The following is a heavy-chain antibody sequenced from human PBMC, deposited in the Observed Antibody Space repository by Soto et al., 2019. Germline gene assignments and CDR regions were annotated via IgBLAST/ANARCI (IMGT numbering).Heavy chain of an antibody. Sequence: GGSLRLSCAASGFTFSDYYMSLIREAPGKGLEGVSYISSSSSYTNYADSVKGRFTISRDNAKNSLYLQMNSLRAEDTAVYYCARDEQQLYYYGMDVLGQGTTVKVSS. CDR2: ISSSSSYT. D-gene: IGHD6-13*01. J-gene: IGHJ6*02. V-gene: IGHV3-11*06. CDR3: ARDEQQLYYYGMDV. CDR1: GFTFSDYY.